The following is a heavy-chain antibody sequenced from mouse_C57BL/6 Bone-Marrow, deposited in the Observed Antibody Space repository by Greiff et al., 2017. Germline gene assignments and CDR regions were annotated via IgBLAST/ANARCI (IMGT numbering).Heavy chain of an antibody. CDR1: GYTFTNYW. J-gene: IGHJ2*01. Sequence: VQLQQSGAELVRPGTSVKMSCKASGYTFTNYWIGWAKQRPGHGLEWIGDSYPGGGYTNYNEKFKGKATLTADKSSSTAYMQFSSLTSEDSAIYYCARSIYGSSYFDYWGQGTTLTVSS. CDR3: ARSIYGSSYFDY. CDR2: SYPGGGYT. V-gene: IGHV1-63*01. D-gene: IGHD1-1*01.